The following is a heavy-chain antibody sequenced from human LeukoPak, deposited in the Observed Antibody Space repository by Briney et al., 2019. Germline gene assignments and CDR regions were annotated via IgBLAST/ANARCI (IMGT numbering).Heavy chain of an antibody. D-gene: IGHD6-13*01. Sequence: MSSETLSLTCTVSGGSVTDYYWSWIRQSPGKGLEWIGYIYYTGTSYNPSLKSRVTISADTSKNQFSLKLISVTAADTAVYYCARGSGQAGSFDYWGQGTLVTVSS. CDR3: ARGSGQAGSFDY. J-gene: IGHJ4*02. V-gene: IGHV4-59*02. CDR2: IYYTGT. CDR1: GGSVTDYY.